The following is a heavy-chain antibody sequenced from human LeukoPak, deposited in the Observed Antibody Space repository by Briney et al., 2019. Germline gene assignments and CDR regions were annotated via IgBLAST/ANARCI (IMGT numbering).Heavy chain of an antibody. Sequence: GGSLRLSCAASGFTFSSYDMYWVRQAPGKGLEWGALISYDGSNKYYADSVKGRFTISRDNSKNTLYLQMNSLSAEDTAVYYCAKDLRGQQVAAEYFQYWGQGTLVTVPS. D-gene: IGHD6-13*01. V-gene: IGHV3-30*18. CDR1: GFTFSSYD. J-gene: IGHJ1*01. CDR2: ISYDGSNK. CDR3: AKDLRGQQVAAEYFQY.